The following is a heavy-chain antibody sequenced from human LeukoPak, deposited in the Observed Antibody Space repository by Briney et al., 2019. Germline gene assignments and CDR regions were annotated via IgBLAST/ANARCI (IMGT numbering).Heavy chain of an antibody. D-gene: IGHD5-24*01. Sequence: GGSLRLSCAASGFTFSSYAMSWVRQAPGKGLEAPGKGLEWVSTTSASGHATYYPDSVTGRFTLSRDNYKNTLYLQMNSLRAEDTAVYYCARTTEMGTINGFDYWGQGTLVTVSS. CDR2: TSASGHAT. CDR3: ARTTEMGTINGFDY. CDR1: GFTFSSYA. J-gene: IGHJ4*02. V-gene: IGHV3-23*01.